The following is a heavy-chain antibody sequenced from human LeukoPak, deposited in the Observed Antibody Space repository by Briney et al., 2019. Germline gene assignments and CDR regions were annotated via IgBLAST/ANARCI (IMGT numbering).Heavy chain of an antibody. CDR2: IKPDGSEK. CDR3: ARSSKQLVRTGYFQH. Sequence: PGGSLRLSCAASGFTFSSYWMSWVRQAPGKGLEWVANIKPDGSEKYFVDSVTGRFTISRDNAKNSLYLQMNSLRAEDTAVYYCARSSKQLVRTGYFQHWGQGTLVTVSS. D-gene: IGHD6-6*01. J-gene: IGHJ1*01. CDR1: GFTFSSYW. V-gene: IGHV3-7*03.